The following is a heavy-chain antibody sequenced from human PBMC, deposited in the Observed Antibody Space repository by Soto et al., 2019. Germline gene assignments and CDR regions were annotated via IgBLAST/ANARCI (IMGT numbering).Heavy chain of an antibody. D-gene: IGHD3-16*01. Sequence: PGGSLRLSCAASGFTFSSYAMHWVRQAPGKGLEWVAVISSDGTKKSYADSVKGRFTISRDNSKDTLFLQMNSLRTEDTAVYYCARDEYYDPSGPPYDYWGQGSLVTVSS. CDR1: GFTFSSYA. CDR3: ARDEYYDPSGPPYDY. J-gene: IGHJ4*02. V-gene: IGHV3-30-3*01. CDR2: ISSDGTKK.